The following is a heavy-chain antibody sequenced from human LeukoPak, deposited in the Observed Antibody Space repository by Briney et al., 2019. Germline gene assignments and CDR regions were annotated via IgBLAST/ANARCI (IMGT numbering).Heavy chain of an antibody. J-gene: IGHJ5*02. Sequence: SETLSLTCTVSGYSITTGYYWAWIRQPPGKGLEWIGSIYQNGNTYYTPSLKSRVTMSVDTSKNQFSLKLNSVTAADTAVYFCARGDYYNLLISSYTFCFDPWGQGTLVTVSS. D-gene: IGHD3-9*01. CDR2: IYQNGNT. CDR1: GYSITTGYY. CDR3: ARGDYYNLLISSYTFCFDP. V-gene: IGHV4-38-2*02.